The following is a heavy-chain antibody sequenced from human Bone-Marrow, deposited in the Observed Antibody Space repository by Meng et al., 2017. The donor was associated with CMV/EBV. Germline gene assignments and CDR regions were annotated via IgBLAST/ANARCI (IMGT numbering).Heavy chain of an antibody. CDR2: ISSSSSYI. CDR1: GFTFNSYS. CDR3: ARDYEFRGSPMPNWFDP. D-gene: IGHD2-15*01. J-gene: IGHJ5*02. Sequence: GESLKISCAASGFTFNSYSMNWVRQAPGKGLEWVSSISSSSSYIYYADSVKGRFTISRDNAKNSLYLQMNSLRAEDTAVYYCARDYEFRGSPMPNWFDPWGQGTLVTVSS. V-gene: IGHV3-21*01.